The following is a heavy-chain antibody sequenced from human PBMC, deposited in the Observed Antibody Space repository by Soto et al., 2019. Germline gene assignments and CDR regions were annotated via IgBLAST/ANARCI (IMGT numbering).Heavy chain of an antibody. V-gene: IGHV3-30*03. CDR3: ARGNLSFDFDS. Sequence: QIQLVESGGGGVPPWKSLRLPCAASGFNFGFFGMHLVRQAPGKGLELVAIISGEGINSQYADSVRGRFTLSRDYSRKTMYLQMDSLRDEDTALYYCARGNLSFDFDSWGLGTLVTVSS. D-gene: IGHD1-26*01. J-gene: IGHJ4*02. CDR2: ISGEGINS. CDR1: GFNFGFFG.